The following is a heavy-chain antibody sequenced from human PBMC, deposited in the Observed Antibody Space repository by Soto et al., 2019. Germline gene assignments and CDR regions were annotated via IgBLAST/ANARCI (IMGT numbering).Heavy chain of an antibody. CDR1: GFTFSSYS. CDR3: ATAAQNMVPYF. V-gene: IGHV3-48*02. Sequence: GGSLRLSCAASGFTFSSYSMNWVRQAPGKGLQWVSYISSGINTVYYADSVKGRFTISRDNAKNSLYLQMNSLRHEDTAVYYCATAAQNMVPYFWGQGTLVTVSS. CDR2: ISSGINTV. D-gene: IGHD3-10*01. J-gene: IGHJ4*02.